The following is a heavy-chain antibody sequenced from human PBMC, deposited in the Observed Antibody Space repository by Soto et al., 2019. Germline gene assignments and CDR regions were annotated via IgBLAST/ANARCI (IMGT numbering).Heavy chain of an antibody. CDR1: GFTFSSFN. CDR2: ISASSTTV. V-gene: IGHV3-48*02. Sequence: EVQLVESGGGLVQPGESRRLSCAASGFTFSSFNMHWVRQAPGKGLEWVSYISASSTTVYYADSVKGRFTISRDNAKNSLYLQMNSLRDEDTAVYYCARIYRRDGNKYADYWGQGTLVTVSS. J-gene: IGHJ4*02. CDR3: ARIYRRDGNKYADY. D-gene: IGHD3-16*02.